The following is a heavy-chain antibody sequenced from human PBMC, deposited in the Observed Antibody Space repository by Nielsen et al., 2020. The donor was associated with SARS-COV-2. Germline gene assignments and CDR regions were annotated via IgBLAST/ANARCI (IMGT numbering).Heavy chain of an antibody. CDR2: RHYTGNT. V-gene: IGHV4-31*03. CDR1: GGSFGSGGSS. J-gene: IGHJ5*02. CDR3: ATGAGWFDP. D-gene: IGHD6-19*01. Sequence: SETLSLTCSVSGGSFGSGGSSYSWIRQHPGKGLEWIGLRHYTGNTYYNPSLQSRLFISVDTSKNQFSLRLSSVTAADTAVYYCATGAGWFDPWGQGTRVTVSS.